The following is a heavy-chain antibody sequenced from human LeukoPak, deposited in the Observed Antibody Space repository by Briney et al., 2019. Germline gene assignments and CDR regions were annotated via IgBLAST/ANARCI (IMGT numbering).Heavy chain of an antibody. CDR3: ARSAYYYDSSGYYPSEFDN. CDR2: INPNSGGT. J-gene: IGHJ4*02. CDR1: GYTFTGYY. D-gene: IGHD3-22*01. Sequence: GALVKVSCKASGYTFTGYYMHWVRQAPGQGLEWMGWINPNSGGTNYAQKFQGRVTMTRDTSISTAYMELSRLRSDDTAVYYCARSAYYYDSSGYYPSEFDNWGQGTLVTVSS. V-gene: IGHV1-2*02.